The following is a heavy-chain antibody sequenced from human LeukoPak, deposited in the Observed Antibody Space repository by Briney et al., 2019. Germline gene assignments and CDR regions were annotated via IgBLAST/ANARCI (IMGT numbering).Heavy chain of an antibody. CDR1: GYTSTDYY. CDR3: ATVDTAMVNGVDY. CDR2: VDPEDGET. V-gene: IGHV1-69-2*01. D-gene: IGHD5-18*01. Sequence: GASVKVSCKVSGYTSTDYYMHWVPQAPGKGLEWMGLVDPEDGETIYAEKFQGRVTITADTSTDTAYMELSSLRSEDTAVYYCATVDTAMVNGVDYWGQGTLVTVSS. J-gene: IGHJ4*02.